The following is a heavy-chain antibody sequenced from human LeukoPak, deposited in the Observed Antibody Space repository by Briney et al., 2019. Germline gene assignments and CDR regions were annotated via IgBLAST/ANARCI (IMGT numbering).Heavy chain of an antibody. D-gene: IGHD2-2*03. J-gene: IGHJ4*02. CDR3: ARPLGFPYYFDY. CDR2: ISYSGST. V-gene: IGHV4-39*01. Sequence: PSETLSLTCTVSGGSISSSSYYWGWIRQPPGKGLEWIGTISYSGSTYYNPSLKSRVTISVDTSKNQFSLKLSSVTAADTAVYYCARPLGFPYYFDYWGQGTLVTVSS. CDR1: GGSISSSSYY.